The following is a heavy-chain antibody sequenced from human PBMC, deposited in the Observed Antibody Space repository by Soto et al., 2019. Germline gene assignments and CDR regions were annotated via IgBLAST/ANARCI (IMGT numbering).Heavy chain of an antibody. CDR3: AKTLYQWLGDDVFDM. V-gene: IGHV3-9*01. Sequence: EVQVVESGGGLVQTGRSLRLSCTGSGFSFDDYAMHWVRQVPGKGLEWVAGINYNSDAMGYADSVKGRFTISRDNAKNSLYLQLNSLKHEDTALYYCAKTLYQWLGDDVFDMWGRGTMVTVSS. CDR1: GFSFDDYA. D-gene: IGHD5-12*01. J-gene: IGHJ3*02. CDR2: INYNSDAM.